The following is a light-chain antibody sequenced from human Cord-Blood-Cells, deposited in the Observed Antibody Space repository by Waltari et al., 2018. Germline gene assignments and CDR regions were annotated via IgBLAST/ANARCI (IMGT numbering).Light chain of an antibody. CDR3: QVWDSSSDHPV. CDR1: NIGSKS. J-gene: IGLJ3*02. CDR2: YES. V-gene: IGLV3-21*04. Sequence: SYVLTQPPSVSVAPGKTARITWGGNNIGSKSVHWYQQKPGQAPVLVIYYESDRPSGIPERFSGSNSGNTATLTISRVEAGDEADYYCQVWDSSSDHPVFGGGTKLTVL.